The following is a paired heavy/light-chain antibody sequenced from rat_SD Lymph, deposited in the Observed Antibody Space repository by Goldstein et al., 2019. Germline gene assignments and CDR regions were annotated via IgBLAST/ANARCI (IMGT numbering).Light chain of an antibody. CDR2: KVS. CDR1: QSLVHNNGNTY. CDR3: GQGTQYPYT. J-gene: IGKJ2-3*01. Sequence: DVVMTQTPVSLSVSLGGQVSISCRSSQSLVHNNGNTYLSWYLQKPGQSPQLLIYKVSNRFSGISDRFSGSGSGTDFTLKISRVEPDDLGVYYCGQGTQYPYTFGAGTKLELK. V-gene: IGKV1S21*01.
Heavy chain of an antibody. V-gene: IGHV5-62*01. J-gene: IGHJ2*01. CDR1: GFTFSSYG. CDR2: ISSSSGT. CDR3: ASFDY. Sequence: VQLVESGGGLVQPGKSLKLSCSASGFTFSSYGMHWIRQAPGKGLDWVAYISSSSGTVYADAVKGRFTISRDNAKNTLYLQLNSLKSEDTAIYYCASFDYWGQGVMVTVSS.